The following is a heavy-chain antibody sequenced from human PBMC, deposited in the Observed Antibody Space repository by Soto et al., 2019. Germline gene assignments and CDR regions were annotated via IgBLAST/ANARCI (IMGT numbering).Heavy chain of an antibody. V-gene: IGHV1-18*01. Sequence: ASVKVSCKASGYTFTSYGISWVRQAPGQGLEWMGWISAYNGNTNYAQKLQGRVTMTTDTSKNQFSLKLSSVTAADTAVYYCARGTYGDYEDYWGQGTLVTVSS. CDR3: ARGTYGDYEDY. J-gene: IGHJ4*02. D-gene: IGHD4-17*01. CDR1: GYTFTSYG. CDR2: ISAYNGNT.